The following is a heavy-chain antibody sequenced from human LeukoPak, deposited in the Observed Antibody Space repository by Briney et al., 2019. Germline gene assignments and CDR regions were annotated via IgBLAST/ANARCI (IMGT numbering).Heavy chain of an antibody. CDR2: IYYSGST. CDR1: GGSISSYY. CDR3: ARYYYGSGSLDAFDI. D-gene: IGHD3-10*01. V-gene: IGHV4-59*01. J-gene: IGHJ3*02. Sequence: PSETLSLTCTVSGGSISSYYWSCIRQPPGKGLGWIGYIYYSGSTNYNPSLKSRVTIPVDTSKNQFSLKLSSGTAADTAVYYCARYYYGSGSLDAFDIWGQGTMVTVSS.